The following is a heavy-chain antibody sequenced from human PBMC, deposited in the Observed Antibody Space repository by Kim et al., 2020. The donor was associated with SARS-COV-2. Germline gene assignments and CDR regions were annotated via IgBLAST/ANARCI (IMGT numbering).Heavy chain of an antibody. CDR1: GGSISSSSYY. D-gene: IGHD2-21*02. Sequence: SETLSLTCTVSGGSISSSSYYWGWIRQPPGKGLEWIGSIYYSGSTYYNPSLKSRVTISVDTSKNQFSLKLSSVTAADTAVYYCRRGGNSRANIDYWGQGTLVTVSS. CDR2: IYYSGST. CDR3: RRGGNSRANIDY. V-gene: IGHV4-39*01. J-gene: IGHJ4*02.